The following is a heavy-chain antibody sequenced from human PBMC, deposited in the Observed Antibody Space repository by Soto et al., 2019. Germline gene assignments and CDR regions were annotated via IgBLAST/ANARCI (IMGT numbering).Heavy chain of an antibody. D-gene: IGHD5-12*01. J-gene: IGHJ4*02. V-gene: IGHV3-7*01. CDR1: GFTFNTYW. Sequence: EVQLVASGGGLVQPGGSLRLSCAASGFTFNTYWMTWVRQTPGKGLEWVANMKQDESEKYYVDSVKGRFTIYRDNAKKSLYLQMDSLSAEDTDVYYCARALRGYGGYAFDYWGQGTLVTVSS. CDR2: MKQDESEK. CDR3: ARALRGYGGYAFDY.